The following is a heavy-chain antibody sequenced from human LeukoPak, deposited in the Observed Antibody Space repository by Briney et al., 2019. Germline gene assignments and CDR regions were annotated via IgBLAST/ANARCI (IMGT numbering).Heavy chain of an antibody. CDR2: ISSGGST. J-gene: IGHJ5*02. Sequence: GGSLRLSCAASGFTFVNYAMSWVRQAPGKGLEWVSVISSGGSTYYADSVKGRFTISGDNSKNTLYLQMNSLRAEDTAVYYCAKVGVDCSSTSCYLSGEFDPWGQGTLVTVSS. D-gene: IGHD2-2*01. CDR3: AKVGVDCSSTSCYLSGEFDP. V-gene: IGHV3-23*01. CDR1: GFTFVNYA.